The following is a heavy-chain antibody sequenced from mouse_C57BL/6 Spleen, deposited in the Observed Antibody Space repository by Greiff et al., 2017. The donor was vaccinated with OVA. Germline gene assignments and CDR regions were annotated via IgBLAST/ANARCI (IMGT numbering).Heavy chain of an antibody. Sequence: VQLQQSGAELAKPGASVKLSCKASGYTFTSYWMHWVKQRPGQGLEWIGYINPSSGYTKYNQKFKDKATLTPDKSSSTAYMQLSSLTYEDSAVYYCARKADNFPYAMDYWGQGTSVTVSS. V-gene: IGHV1-7*01. CDR2: INPSSGYT. CDR3: ARKADNFPYAMDY. CDR1: GYTFTSYW. D-gene: IGHD6-1*01. J-gene: IGHJ4*01.